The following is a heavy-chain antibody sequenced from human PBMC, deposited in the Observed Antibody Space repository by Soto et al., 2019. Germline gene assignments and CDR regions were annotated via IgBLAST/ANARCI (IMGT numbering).Heavy chain of an antibody. CDR3: ARARITGILDY. V-gene: IGHV1-3*05. D-gene: IGHD1-20*01. CDR2: INAGNGNT. Sequence: QVQLVQSGAEEKKPGASVKVSCKASGYTFTSYDMHWVRQAPGQRLEWMGWINAGNGNTKYSQKCQGRVTLARDTSASTAYMELSSLRSEDTAVYYCARARITGILDYWGQGTLVTVSS. J-gene: IGHJ4*02. CDR1: GYTFTSYD.